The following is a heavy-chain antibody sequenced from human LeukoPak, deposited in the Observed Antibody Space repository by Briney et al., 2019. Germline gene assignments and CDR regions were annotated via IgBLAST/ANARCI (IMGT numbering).Heavy chain of an antibody. CDR1: GGSVSSDSYY. CDR2: IYYSGST. V-gene: IGHV4-61*01. CDR3: ARVPQFNGLFDY. J-gene: IGHJ4*02. D-gene: IGHD2-8*01. Sequence: PSETLSLTCTVSGGSVSSDSYYWSWIRQPPGKGLEWIGYIYYSGSTNYNPSLTSRVTISIDTSKNQFSLKLTSVTAADTAVYYCARVPQFNGLFDYWGQGTLVTVSS.